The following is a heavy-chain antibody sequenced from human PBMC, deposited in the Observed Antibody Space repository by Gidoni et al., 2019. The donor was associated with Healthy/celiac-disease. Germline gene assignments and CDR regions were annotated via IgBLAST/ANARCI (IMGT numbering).Heavy chain of an antibody. V-gene: IGHV4-34*01. D-gene: IGHD2-15*01. J-gene: IGHJ4*02. CDR2: INHSGST. CDR1: GGSFSGYY. Sequence: QVQLQQWGAGLLKPSETLSLTCAVYGGSFSGYYWSWIRQPPGKGLEWIGEINHSGSTNYNPSLKSRVTISVDTSKNQFSLKLSSVTAADTAVYYCARSRNGGNTLEPNYFDYWGQGTLVTVSS. CDR3: ARSRNGGNTLEPNYFDY.